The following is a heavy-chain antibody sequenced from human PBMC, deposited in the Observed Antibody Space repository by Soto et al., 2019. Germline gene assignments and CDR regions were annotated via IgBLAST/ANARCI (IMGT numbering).Heavy chain of an antibody. D-gene: IGHD6-19*01. V-gene: IGHV1-69*01. J-gene: IGHJ6*02. CDR3: AKVRYSSPMGYYYGMDV. CDR2: IIPIFSTA. Sequence: QAQLEQSGGEVKKPGSSVKVSCKASRVAFSKFIVTWVRQAPGLGLEWVGGIIPIFSTANYAQKFQGRVTITADESTSTSYMEVNNLRSEDTAVYYCAKVRYSSPMGYYYGMDVWGQGTTVTVSS. CDR1: RVAFSKFI.